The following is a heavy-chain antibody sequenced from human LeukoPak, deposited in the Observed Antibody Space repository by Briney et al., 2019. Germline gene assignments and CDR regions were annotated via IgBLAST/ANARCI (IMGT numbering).Heavy chain of an antibody. Sequence: GRSLRLSCAASGFTFSSYAMRWVRQAPGKGLEWVSIISSGGSYEYYADSVKGRFTISRDNSKITLYLQLNSLRAEDTAVYYCARDSTYYYASGSSGPHYFDNWGQGTLVTVSS. V-gene: IGHV3-30*01. CDR1: GFTFSSYA. CDR3: ARDSTYYYASGSSGPHYFDN. CDR2: ISSGGSYE. J-gene: IGHJ4*02. D-gene: IGHD3-10*01.